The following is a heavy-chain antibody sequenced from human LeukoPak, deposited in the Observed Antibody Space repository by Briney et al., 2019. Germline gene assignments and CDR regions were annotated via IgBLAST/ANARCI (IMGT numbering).Heavy chain of an antibody. CDR1: GFTFSSYG. V-gene: IGHV3-33*06. CDR2: IWYDGSNK. CDR3: VKVRPYDSSGYLHDAFEI. J-gene: IGHJ3*02. D-gene: IGHD3-22*01. Sequence: GRSLRLSCAASGFTFSSYGMHWVRQAPGKGLEWVAVIWYDGSNKYYADSVKGRFTISRDNSKNTLYLQMNSLRAEDTAVYYCVKVRPYDSSGYLHDAFEIWGQGTMVTVSS.